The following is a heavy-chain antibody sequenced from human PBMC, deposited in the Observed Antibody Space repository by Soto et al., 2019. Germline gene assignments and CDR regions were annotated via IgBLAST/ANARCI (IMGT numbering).Heavy chain of an antibody. CDR2: INPSGGST. J-gene: IGHJ4*02. CDR1: GYTFTSYY. CDR3: ARAYIVLVPAATTTPVSYFDY. D-gene: IGHD2-2*01. Sequence: ASVKVSCKASGYTFTSYYMHWVRQAPGQGLEWMGIINPSGGSTSYAQKFQGRVTMTRDTSTSTVYMELSSLRSEDTAVYYCARAYIVLVPAATTTPVSYFDYWGQGTLVTVSS. V-gene: IGHV1-46*01.